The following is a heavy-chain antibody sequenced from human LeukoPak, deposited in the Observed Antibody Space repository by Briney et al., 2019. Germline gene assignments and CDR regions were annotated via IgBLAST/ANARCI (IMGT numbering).Heavy chain of an antibody. CDR1: GGSISSYY. D-gene: IGHD3-22*01. V-gene: IGHV4-59*08. J-gene: IGHJ4*02. Sequence: SETLSLTCTVSGGSISSYYWSWIRQPPGKGLEWIGYIYYSGSTNSNPSLKSRVTISVDTSKNQFSLKVRSVTAADTAVYYCASGRYYYDSRAYHGVANWGQGTLVTVSS. CDR3: ASGRYYYDSRAYHGVAN. CDR2: IYYSGST.